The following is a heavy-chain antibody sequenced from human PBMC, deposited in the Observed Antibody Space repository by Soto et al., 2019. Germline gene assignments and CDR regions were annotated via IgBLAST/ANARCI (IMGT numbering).Heavy chain of an antibody. Sequence: SETLSLTCTVSGGSISSGGHYWSWIRQHPGKGLEWIGYIYYSGSTYYNPSLKSRVTISVDTSKNQFSLKLSSVTAADTAVYYCGVVVITKGWFDPWGQGTLVTVSS. CDR1: GGSISSGGHY. J-gene: IGHJ5*02. CDR3: GVVVITKGWFDP. V-gene: IGHV4-31*03. D-gene: IGHD3-22*01. CDR2: IYYSGST.